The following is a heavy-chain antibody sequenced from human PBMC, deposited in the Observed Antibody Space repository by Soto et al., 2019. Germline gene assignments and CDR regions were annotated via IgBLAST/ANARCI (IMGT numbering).Heavy chain of an antibody. V-gene: IGHV1-18*01. CDR1: GYNLREYG. CDR2: ISGDNVNR. Sequence: QVHLVQSGVEVKKPGASVKVSCTAHGYNLREYGVSWLRQVPGQGFEWMGWISGDNVNRRSSQRFQDRLIMTTDTATNKASMELRSLRSEDTAVYFCGREGQRLAQEQYFQFNGVDVWGQGTSVNVSS. J-gene: IGHJ6*02. D-gene: IGHD6-25*01. CDR3: GREGQRLAQEQYFQFNGVDV.